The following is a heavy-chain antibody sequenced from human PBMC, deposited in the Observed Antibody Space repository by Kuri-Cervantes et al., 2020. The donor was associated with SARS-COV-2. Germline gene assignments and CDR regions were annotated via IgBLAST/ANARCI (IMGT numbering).Heavy chain of an antibody. J-gene: IGHJ6*02. CDR1: GGTLSSYA. CDR3: ARDNGDSGSYFV. CDR2: IIPIFGTA. Sequence: SVKVSCKASGGTLSSYAISWVRQAPGQGLEWMGGIIPIFGTANYAQKFQGRVTITADESTSTAYMELSSLRSEGTAVYYCARDNGDSGSYFVWGQGTTVTVSS. V-gene: IGHV1-69*13. D-gene: IGHD1-26*01.